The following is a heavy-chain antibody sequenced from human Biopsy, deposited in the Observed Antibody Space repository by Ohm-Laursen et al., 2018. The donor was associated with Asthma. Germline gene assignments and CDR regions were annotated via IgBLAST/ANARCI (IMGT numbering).Heavy chain of an antibody. CDR3: ARKRGSCISRTCYSLDF. D-gene: IGHD2-2*01. V-gene: IGHV1-69*01. Sequence: SSVKVSCKSLGGTFNTYVIGWARQAPGQGLEWKGGINSVLGTTTYPQKFQDRVTITADDSTSTIYMELSSLRSEDSAVYYCARKRGSCISRTCYSLDFWGQGTLVTVSS. CDR1: GGTFNTYV. J-gene: IGHJ4*02. CDR2: INSVLGTT.